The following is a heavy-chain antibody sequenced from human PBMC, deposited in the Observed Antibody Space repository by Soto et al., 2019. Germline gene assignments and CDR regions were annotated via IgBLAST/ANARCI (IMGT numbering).Heavy chain of an antibody. Sequence: ASVKVSCKASGYTFHNYGVNWVRQAPGHGLEWMGWISAYNGNTNYAQKLQGRVTMTTDTSTSTAYMELRSLRSDDTAVYYCARLDYYDSSGYYYDYWGQGTLVTVSS. D-gene: IGHD3-22*01. CDR2: ISAYNGNT. V-gene: IGHV1-18*01. J-gene: IGHJ4*02. CDR1: GYTFHNYG. CDR3: ARLDYYDSSGYYYDY.